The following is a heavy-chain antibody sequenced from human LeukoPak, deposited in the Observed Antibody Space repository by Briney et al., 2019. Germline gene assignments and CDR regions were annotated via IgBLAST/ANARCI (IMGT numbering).Heavy chain of an antibody. V-gene: IGHV4-59*01. D-gene: IGHD3-22*01. CDR1: GGSISSYY. Sequence: SETLSLTCTVSGGSISSYYWSWIRQPPGKGLEWIGYIYYSGSTNYNPSLKSRVTISVDTSKNQFSLKLSSVTAADTAVYYCARDQPNYYDSSGYPIWGQGTLVTVSS. J-gene: IGHJ4*02. CDR2: IYYSGST. CDR3: ARDQPNYYDSSGYPI.